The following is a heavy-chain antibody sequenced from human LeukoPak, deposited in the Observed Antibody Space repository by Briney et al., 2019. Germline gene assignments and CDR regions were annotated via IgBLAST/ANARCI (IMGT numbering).Heavy chain of an antibody. V-gene: IGHV3-30*18. CDR3: AKGGGYYDSRLDY. Sequence: PGGSLRLSCAASGFTFRSYGMHWVRQAPGKGLEWVAVISYDGSNKYYADSVKGRFIISRDNSKNTLYLKMNSLRAEDTAVYYCAKGGGYYDSRLDYWGQGTLVTVSS. CDR2: ISYDGSNK. CDR1: GFTFRSYG. D-gene: IGHD3-22*01. J-gene: IGHJ4*02.